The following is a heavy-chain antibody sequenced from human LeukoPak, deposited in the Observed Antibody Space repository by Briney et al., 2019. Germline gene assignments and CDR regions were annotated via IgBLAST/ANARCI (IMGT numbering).Heavy chain of an antibody. Sequence: GGSLRLSCAASGFTFSSYGMHWVRQAPGKGLEWVAFIRYDGSNKYYADSVKGRFTISRDNSKHTLYLQMNSLRAEDTAVYYCAKSSIAARKEDWFDPWGQGTLVTVSS. D-gene: IGHD6-6*01. CDR2: IRYDGSNK. V-gene: IGHV3-30*02. CDR1: GFTFSSYG. CDR3: AKSSIAARKEDWFDP. J-gene: IGHJ5*02.